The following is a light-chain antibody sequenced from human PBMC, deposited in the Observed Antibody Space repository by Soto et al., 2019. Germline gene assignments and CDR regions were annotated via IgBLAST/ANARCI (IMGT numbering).Light chain of an antibody. Sequence: EIVLTQSPGTLSLSPGERATLSCRASQSVSSSYLAWYQQKPGQAPRLLIYGASSRATGIPDRFSGSGSGTDFTLTISRLELDVFDVYYSKQYGSLFMVAFGPGTKVD. CDR1: QSVSSSY. V-gene: IGKV3-20*01. J-gene: IGKJ3*01. CDR3: KQYGSLFMVA. CDR2: GAS.